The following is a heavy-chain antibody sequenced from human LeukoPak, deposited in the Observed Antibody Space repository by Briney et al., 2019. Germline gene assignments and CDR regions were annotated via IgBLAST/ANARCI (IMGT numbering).Heavy chain of an antibody. CDR2: VSYDGTYK. V-gene: IGHV3-30*04. Sequence: GGSLRLSCGGSGFTFSRYAMQWVRQTPGRGLEWVATVSYDGTYKYYADSVKGRFTISRDNSKNTLYLQMNSLRAEDTAVYYCARGGDFWSGQYYYYYYMDVWGKGTTVTVSS. J-gene: IGHJ6*03. CDR1: GFTFSRYA. CDR3: ARGGDFWSGQYYYYYYMDV. D-gene: IGHD3-3*01.